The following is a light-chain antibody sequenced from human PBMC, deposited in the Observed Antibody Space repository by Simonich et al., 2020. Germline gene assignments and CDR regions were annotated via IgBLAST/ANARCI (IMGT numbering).Light chain of an antibody. J-gene: IGLJ2*01. V-gene: IGLV2-23*01. CDR2: DGS. CDR3: CSYAGSSTVV. Sequence: QSALTQPASVSGSPGQSIPISCTGTSSDVGSYNLVSWYQQHPGQAPKLMIYDGSKRPSGVSNRFSGSKSGNTASLTISGLQAEDEADYYCCSYAGSSTVVFGGGTKLTVL. CDR1: SSDVGSYNL.